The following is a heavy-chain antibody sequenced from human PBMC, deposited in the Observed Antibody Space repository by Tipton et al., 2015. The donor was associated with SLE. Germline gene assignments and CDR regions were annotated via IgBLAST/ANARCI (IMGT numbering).Heavy chain of an antibody. V-gene: IGHV1-3*01. CDR2: INAGNGHT. CDR1: GYSFSNYA. D-gene: IGHD2-2*02. CDR3: ARMGFDTSGYCDY. J-gene: IGHJ4*02. Sequence: QLVQSGAEVEKPGASVKLSCKASGYSFSNYAIHWVRQEPGQRLEWVAWINAGNGHTKYSQKFQDRVTITRDTSATTAYMELSSLRSEDTAVYYCARMGFDTSGYCDYWGQGTLVTVSS.